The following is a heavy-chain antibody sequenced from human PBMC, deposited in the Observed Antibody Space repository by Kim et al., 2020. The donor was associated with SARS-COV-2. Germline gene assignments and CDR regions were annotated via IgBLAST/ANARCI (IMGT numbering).Heavy chain of an antibody. CDR3: ARDGGGYSYGGWFDP. CDR2: IYYSGST. D-gene: IGHD5-18*01. CDR1: GGSISSGGYY. J-gene: IGHJ5*02. Sequence: SETLSLTCTVSGGSISSGGYYWSWIRQHPGKGLEWIGYIYYSGSTYYNPSLKSRVTISVDTSKNQFSLKLSSVTAADTAVYYCARDGGGYSYGGWFDPWGQGTLVTVSS. V-gene: IGHV4-31*03.